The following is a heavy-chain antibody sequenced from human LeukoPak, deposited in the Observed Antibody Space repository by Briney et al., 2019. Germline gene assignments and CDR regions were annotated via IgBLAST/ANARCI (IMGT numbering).Heavy chain of an antibody. Sequence: GGSLRLSCAASGFTFSSYGMHWVRQAPGKGLEWVAIIWYDGSNEHYVDSVRGRFTISRDNSKNTLYLQMNSLRAEDTAVYYCARVGTYYYYGMDVWGQGTTVTVSS. CDR1: GFTFSSYG. CDR3: ARVGTYYYYGMDV. CDR2: IWYDGSNE. V-gene: IGHV3-33*01. J-gene: IGHJ6*02.